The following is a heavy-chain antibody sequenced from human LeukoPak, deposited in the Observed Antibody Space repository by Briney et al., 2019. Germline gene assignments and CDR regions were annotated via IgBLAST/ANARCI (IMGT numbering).Heavy chain of an antibody. CDR2: IYAGGRS. Sequence: SENLSLTCTVSNVSISSGSHYWNWIRQPAGKGLEWIGRIYAGGRSNYNPSLRSRVTISVDTSKNQFSLRLSSVTATDTGVYYCARDLGPSDYLDYWGQGTLVTVSS. CDR1: NVSISSGSHY. CDR3: ARDLGPSDYLDY. V-gene: IGHV4-61*02. J-gene: IGHJ4*02.